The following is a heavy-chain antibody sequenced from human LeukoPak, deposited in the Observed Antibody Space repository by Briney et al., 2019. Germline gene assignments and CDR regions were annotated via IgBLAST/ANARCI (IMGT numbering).Heavy chain of an antibody. CDR2: ISGSGGST. CDR3: ASRSDYDILTGYYRH. CDR1: GFTFSSYA. D-gene: IGHD3-9*01. Sequence: GGSLRLSCAASGFTFSSYAMSWVRQAPGKGLEWVSAISGSGGSTYYAGSVKGRFTISRDYSKNTLYLQMNSLRAEDTAVYYCASRSDYDILTGYYRHWGQGTLVTVSS. V-gene: IGHV3-23*01. J-gene: IGHJ4*02.